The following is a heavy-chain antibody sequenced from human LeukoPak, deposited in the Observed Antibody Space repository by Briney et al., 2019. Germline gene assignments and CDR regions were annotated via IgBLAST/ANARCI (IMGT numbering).Heavy chain of an antibody. J-gene: IGHJ3*02. V-gene: IGHV1-46*03. D-gene: IGHD2-2*01. CDR2: INPSGGST. Sequence: GASVKVSCKASGYTFTSYYMHWVRQAPGQGLEWMGIINPSGGSTSYAQKFQGRVTMTRDTSTSTVYMELSSLRSEDTAVYYCAREIYCSSTSCYGHDAFDIWGQGTMVTVSS. CDR3: AREIYCSSTSCYGHDAFDI. CDR1: GYTFTSYY.